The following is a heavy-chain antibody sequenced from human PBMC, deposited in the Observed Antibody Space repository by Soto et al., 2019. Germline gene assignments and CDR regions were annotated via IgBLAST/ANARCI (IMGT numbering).Heavy chain of an antibody. CDR1: GGTFSNYG. Sequence: QVQLVKSGAEVTKPGSSVKVSCKSSGGTFSNYGFSWVRQAPGQGLECMGVIVPIFGAEHSQKFQGRVTITADESTNTVFMELRGLRSEDTAVYYWARGGSDYEGSGYYQGHVW. V-gene: IGHV1-69*12. CDR2: IVPIFGA. J-gene: IGHJ6*01. D-gene: IGHD3-22*01. CDR3: ARGGSDYEGSGYYQGHV.